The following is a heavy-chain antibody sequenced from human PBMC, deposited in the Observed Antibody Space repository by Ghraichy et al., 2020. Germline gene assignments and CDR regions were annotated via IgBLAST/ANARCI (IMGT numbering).Heavy chain of an antibody. CDR2: ISSDGRST. CDR1: GFTFRTYG. V-gene: IGHV3-74*01. CDR3: VGYNWNYPDY. D-gene: IGHD1-7*01. Sequence: GGSLRLSCAASGFTFRTYGMYWVRHAPGKGLVWVSRISSDGRSTAYADSVKGRFTISRDNAKNTLYLQMGSLRAEDTAVYYCVGYNWNYPDYWGQGTLVTVSS. J-gene: IGHJ4*02.